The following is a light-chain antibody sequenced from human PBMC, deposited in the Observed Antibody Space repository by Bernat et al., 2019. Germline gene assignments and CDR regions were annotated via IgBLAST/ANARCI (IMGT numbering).Light chain of an antibody. V-gene: IGLV4-69*01. CDR3: QTWGTGIQV. J-gene: IGLJ2*01. Sequence: QVALTQSPSASASLGASVKLTCTLSSGHSVYAIAWHQQQPEKGPRFLMKVNADGSHSKGDGIPDRFSGSSYGTERYLSISDLQSDDEADCYCQTWGTGIQVFGGGTKVTVL. CDR2: VNADGSH. CDR1: SGHSVYA.